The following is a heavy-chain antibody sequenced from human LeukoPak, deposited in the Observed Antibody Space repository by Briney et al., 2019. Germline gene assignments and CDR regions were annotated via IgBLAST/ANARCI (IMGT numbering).Heavy chain of an antibody. J-gene: IGHJ5*02. Sequence: GGSLRLSCAASGFTFSSNYMSWVRQAPGKGLEWVSVIYSGGSTYYADSVKGRFTNSRDNSKNTLYLQMNSLRAEDTAVYYCARERIVGATSWFDPWGQGTLVTVSS. V-gene: IGHV3-53*01. CDR1: GFTFSSNY. CDR2: IYSGGST. D-gene: IGHD1-26*01. CDR3: ARERIVGATSWFDP.